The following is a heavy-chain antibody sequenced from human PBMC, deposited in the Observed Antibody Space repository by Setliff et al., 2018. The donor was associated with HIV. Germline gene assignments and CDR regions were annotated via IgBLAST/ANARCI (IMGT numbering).Heavy chain of an antibody. D-gene: IGHD2-2*01. Sequence: PGGSLRLSCAASGFTFTNFAMNWVRQAPGKGLEYVSGISSNGGSAYYADFVKGRFTLSRDNSKNTLYLQMGSLRVEDMAVYYCARDVADDQNRYDAFDMWDQGTVVTVSS. V-gene: IGHV3-64*02. CDR2: ISSNGGSA. J-gene: IGHJ3*02. CDR3: ARDVADDQNRYDAFDM. CDR1: GFTFTNFA.